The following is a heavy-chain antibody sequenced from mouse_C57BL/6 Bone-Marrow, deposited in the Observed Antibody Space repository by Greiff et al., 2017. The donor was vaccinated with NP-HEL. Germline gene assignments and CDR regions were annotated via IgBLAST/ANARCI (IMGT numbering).Heavy chain of an antibody. CDR2: IDPENVDT. CDR3: TTFSFITTVVSYFDV. J-gene: IGHJ1*03. CDR1: GFNIKDDY. Sequence: VQLHQSGAELVRPGASVKLSCTASGFNIKDDYMHWVKQRPEQGLEWIGWIDPENVDTEYASKFQGKATITADTSSNTAYLQLSSLTSEDTAVYYCTTFSFITTVVSYFDVWGTGTTVTVSS. D-gene: IGHD1-1*01. V-gene: IGHV14-4*01.